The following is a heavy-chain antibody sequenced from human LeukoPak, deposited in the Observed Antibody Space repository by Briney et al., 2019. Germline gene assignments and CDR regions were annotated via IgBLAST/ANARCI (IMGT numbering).Heavy chain of an antibody. CDR2: INPSGGST. J-gene: IGHJ5*02. CDR1: GYTFTSYY. CDR3: ARGSGYCSGGSCYWFDP. Sequence: GASVKVSCKASGYTFTSYYMHLVRQAPGQGLEWMGIINPSGGSTSYAQKFQGRVTMTRDTSTSTVYMELSSLRSEDTAVYYCARGSGYCSGGSCYWFDPWGQGTLVTVSS. D-gene: IGHD2-15*01. V-gene: IGHV1-46*03.